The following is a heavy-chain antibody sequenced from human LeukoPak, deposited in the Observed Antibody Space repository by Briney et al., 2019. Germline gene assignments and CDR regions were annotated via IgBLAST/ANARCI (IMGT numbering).Heavy chain of an antibody. J-gene: IGHJ4*02. CDR3: ASHYYSSGYSGYYVDY. Sequence: KPSETLSLTCTVSGGSITSYYWSWIRQPPGKGLEWIAYIFSSGSTSYNPSLKSRVTISIDTSKNQFSLKLSSVTAADTAVYYCASHYYSSGYSGYYVDYWGQGTLVTVSS. CDR2: IFSSGST. V-gene: IGHV4-59*01. D-gene: IGHD3-22*01. CDR1: GGSITSYY.